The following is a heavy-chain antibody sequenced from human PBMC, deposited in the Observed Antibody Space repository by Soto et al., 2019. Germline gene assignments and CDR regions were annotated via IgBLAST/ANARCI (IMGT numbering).Heavy chain of an antibody. D-gene: IGHD6-19*01. J-gene: IGHJ6*02. CDR2: IKQDGSEK. CDR1: GFTFSSYW. CDR3: ARDAWQWLVRYYYYYYGMDV. V-gene: IGHV3-7*03. Sequence: GGSLRLSCAASGFTFSSYWMSWVRQAPGKWLEWVANIKQDGSEKYYVDSVKGRFTISRDNAKNSLYLQMNSLRAEDTAVYYCARDAWQWLVRYYYYYYGMDVWGQGXTVTVSS.